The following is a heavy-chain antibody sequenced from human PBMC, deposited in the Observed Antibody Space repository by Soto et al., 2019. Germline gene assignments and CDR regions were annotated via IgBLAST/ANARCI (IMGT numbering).Heavy chain of an antibody. V-gene: IGHV4-39*01. Sequence: SETLSLTCTVSGGSIISSSYYWGWIRQPPGKGLEWIGSIYYSGSTYYNPSLKSRVTISVDTSKNQFSLKLSSVTAADTAVYYCARHFNHYYDSSGYYRTNDAFDSWGQGTMVTVSS. J-gene: IGHJ3*02. CDR1: GGSIISSSYY. CDR2: IYYSGST. D-gene: IGHD3-22*01. CDR3: ARHFNHYYDSSGYYRTNDAFDS.